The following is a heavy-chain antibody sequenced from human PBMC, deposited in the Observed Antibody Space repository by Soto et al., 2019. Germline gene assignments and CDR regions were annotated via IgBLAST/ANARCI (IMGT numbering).Heavy chain of an antibody. Sequence: QVQLVQSGAEVKKPGSSVKVSCKASGGTFSSYAISWVRQAPGQGREWMGGIIPIFGTANYAQKFQGRVTITADESTSTAYMELSSLRSEDTAVYYCARDRPGYCSGGSCYYTDYWGQGTLVTVSS. CDR1: GGTFSSYA. J-gene: IGHJ4*02. CDR3: ARDRPGYCSGGSCYYTDY. V-gene: IGHV1-69*01. CDR2: IIPIFGTA. D-gene: IGHD2-15*01.